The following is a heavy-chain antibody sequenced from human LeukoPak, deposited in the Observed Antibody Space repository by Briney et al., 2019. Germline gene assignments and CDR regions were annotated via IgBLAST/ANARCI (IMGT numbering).Heavy chain of an antibody. CDR2: IYYSGST. V-gene: IGHV4-59*01. CDR3: ASTPGVVVPAAIWSFDL. Sequence: PSETLSLTCTVSGGSISSYYWSWIRQPPGKGLGWIGYIYYSGSTNYNPSLKSRVTISVDTSKNQFSLKLSSVTAADTAVYYCASTPGVVVPAAIWSFDLWGRGTLVTVSS. J-gene: IGHJ2*01. CDR1: GGSISSYY. D-gene: IGHD2-2*02.